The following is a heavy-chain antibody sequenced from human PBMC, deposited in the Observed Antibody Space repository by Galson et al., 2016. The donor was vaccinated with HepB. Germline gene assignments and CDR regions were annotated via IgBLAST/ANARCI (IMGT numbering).Heavy chain of an antibody. D-gene: IGHD2-2*01. Sequence: SVKVSCKASGGIFRSYTFSWVRQAPGQGLEWMGGFIPPFGTANYAQKFQGRVTITADESTRTAYMELTSLTSEDTAVYYCARERQYCSSTTCYGPHFDYWGQGTLVIVSS. CDR2: FIPPFGTA. J-gene: IGHJ4*02. CDR3: ARERQYCSSTTCYGPHFDY. CDR1: GGIFRSYT. V-gene: IGHV1-69*13.